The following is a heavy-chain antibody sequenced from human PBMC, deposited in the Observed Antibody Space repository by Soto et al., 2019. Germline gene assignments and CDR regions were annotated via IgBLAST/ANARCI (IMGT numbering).Heavy chain of an antibody. CDR1: GFTFSSYW. CDR2: INSDGSST. CDR3: ARDYYYDSSGYHPLGAFDI. D-gene: IGHD3-22*01. Sequence: GGSLRLSCAASGFTFSSYWMHWVRQAPGKGLVWVSRINSDGSSTSYADSVKGRFTISRDNAKNTLYLQMNSLRAEDTAVYYCARDYYYDSSGYHPLGAFDIWGQGTMVTVSS. J-gene: IGHJ3*02. V-gene: IGHV3-74*01.